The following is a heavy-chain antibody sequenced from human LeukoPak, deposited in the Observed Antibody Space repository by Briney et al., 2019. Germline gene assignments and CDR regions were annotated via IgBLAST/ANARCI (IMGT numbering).Heavy chain of an antibody. V-gene: IGHV3-7*01. Sequence: GGSLRLSCAASGFTFSNYWMSWVRQAPGKGLEWVANIKQDGSEKYYVDSVKGRFTISRDNAKNSLYLQMNSLGAEDTAVYYCAREISSWYRTEGRFDPWGQGTLVTVSS. CDR2: IKQDGSEK. CDR1: GFTFSNYW. J-gene: IGHJ5*02. CDR3: AREISSWYRTEGRFDP. D-gene: IGHD6-13*01.